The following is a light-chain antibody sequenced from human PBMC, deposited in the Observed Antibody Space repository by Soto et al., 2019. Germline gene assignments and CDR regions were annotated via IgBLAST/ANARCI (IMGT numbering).Light chain of an antibody. CDR1: QSISSY. V-gene: IGKV1-39*01. CDR3: QQSYSTPLT. J-gene: IGKJ4*01. CDR2: AAS. Sequence: EIHMTQSPSSLSASVLYRVTVTFRASQSISSYLNWYQQKPGKAPKLLIYAASSLQSGVPSRFSGSGSGTDFTLTISSLQPEDFATYYCQQSYSTPLTFGGGTKVDIK.